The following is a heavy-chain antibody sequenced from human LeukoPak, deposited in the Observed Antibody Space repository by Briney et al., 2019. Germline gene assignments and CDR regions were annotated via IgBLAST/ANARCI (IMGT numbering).Heavy chain of an antibody. V-gene: IGHV3-21*04. CDR2: INSNSIYI. D-gene: IGHD3-22*01. Sequence: PGGSLRLSCAASGFTFSSYSINWVRQAPGKGLEWVSSINSNSIYIYYADSVKGRFTISRDNSKNTLYLQMNSLRAEDTAVYYCAKDLNYYDSSGYADWGQGTLVTVSS. J-gene: IGHJ4*02. CDR3: AKDLNYYDSSGYAD. CDR1: GFTFSSYS.